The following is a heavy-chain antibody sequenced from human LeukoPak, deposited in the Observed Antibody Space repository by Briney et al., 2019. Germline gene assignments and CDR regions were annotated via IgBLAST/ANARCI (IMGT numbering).Heavy chain of an antibody. D-gene: IGHD2-2*01. J-gene: IGHJ4*02. V-gene: IGHV3-9*01. CDR2: ISWNSGSI. CDR3: AKDMSMDCSSTSCYGGDY. CDR1: GFTVSSYY. Sequence: GGSLRLSCVASGFTVSSYYVSWVRQAPGKGLEWVSGISWNSGSIGYADSVKGRFTISRDNAKNSLYLQMNSLRAEDTALYYCAKDMSMDCSSTSCYGGDYWGQGTLVTVSS.